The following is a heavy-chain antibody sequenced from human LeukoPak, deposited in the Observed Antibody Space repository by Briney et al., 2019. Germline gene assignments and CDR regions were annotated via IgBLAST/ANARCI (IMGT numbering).Heavy chain of an antibody. V-gene: IGHV3-23*01. Sequence: GGSLRLSCAASGFTFSSYAMHWVRQAPGKGLEWVSAISGSGGSTYYADSVKGRFTISRDNSKNTLYLQMNSLRAEDTAVYYCAKFNYDFWSGYPDYWGQGTLVTVSS. D-gene: IGHD3-3*01. CDR1: GFTFSSYA. J-gene: IGHJ4*02. CDR3: AKFNYDFWSGYPDY. CDR2: ISGSGGST.